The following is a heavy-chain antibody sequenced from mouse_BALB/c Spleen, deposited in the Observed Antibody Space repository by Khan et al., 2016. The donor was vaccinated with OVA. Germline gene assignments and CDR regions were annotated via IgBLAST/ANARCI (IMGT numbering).Heavy chain of an antibody. V-gene: IGHV1S137*01. Sequence: QXQLQQSGAELVRPGVSVKISCKGSGYTFTDFAMHWVKQSHAKSLEWIGVISTYYGDANYNQNFKGKATMTVDKSSSTAYMELARLTSEDSAIYYCERGSGHYRFAYWGQGTLVTVSA. CDR2: ISTYYGDA. J-gene: IGHJ3*01. CDR3: ERGSGHYRFAY. CDR1: GYTFTDFA. D-gene: IGHD2-1*01.